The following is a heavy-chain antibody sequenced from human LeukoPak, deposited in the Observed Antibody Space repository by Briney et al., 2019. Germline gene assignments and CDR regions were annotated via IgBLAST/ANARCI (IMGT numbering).Heavy chain of an antibody. CDR1: GGTFSSYA. Sequence: GASVKVSCKASGGTFSSYATSWVRQAPGQGLEWMGRIIPILGIANYAQKFQGRVTITADKSTSTAYMELSSLRSEDTAVYYCARDPAYCSSTSCYRYKNWFDPWGQGTLVTVSS. D-gene: IGHD2-2*02. J-gene: IGHJ5*02. CDR3: ARDPAYCSSTSCYRYKNWFDP. CDR2: IIPILGIA. V-gene: IGHV1-69*04.